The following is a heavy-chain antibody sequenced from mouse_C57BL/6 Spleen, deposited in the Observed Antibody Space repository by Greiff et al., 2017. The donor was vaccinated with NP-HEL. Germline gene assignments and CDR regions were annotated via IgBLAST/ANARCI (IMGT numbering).Heavy chain of an antibody. CDR1: GYAFSSSW. V-gene: IGHV1-82*01. CDR3: ARRGAYAMDY. CDR2: IYPGDGDT. J-gene: IGHJ4*01. Sequence: QVQLQQSGPELVKPGASVKISCKASGYAFSSSWMNWVKQRPGKGLEWIGRIYPGDGDTNYNGKFKGKATLTADKSSSTAYMQRSSLTSEDSAVYFCARRGAYAMDYWGQGTSVTVSS.